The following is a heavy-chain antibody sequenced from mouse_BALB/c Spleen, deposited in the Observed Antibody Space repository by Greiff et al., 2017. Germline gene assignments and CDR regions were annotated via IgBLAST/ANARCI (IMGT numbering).Heavy chain of an antibody. CDR1: GYTFTSYY. CDR2: IYPGNVNT. J-gene: IGHJ4*01. CDR3: AVNYYGYAMDY. Sequence: VQLQQSGPELVKPGASVRISCKASGYTFTSYYIHWVKQRPGQGLEWIGWIYPGNVNTKYNEKFKGKATLTADKSSSTAYMQLSSLTSEDSAVYFCAVNYYGYAMDYWGQGTSVTVSS. D-gene: IGHD1-1*01. V-gene: IGHV1S56*01.